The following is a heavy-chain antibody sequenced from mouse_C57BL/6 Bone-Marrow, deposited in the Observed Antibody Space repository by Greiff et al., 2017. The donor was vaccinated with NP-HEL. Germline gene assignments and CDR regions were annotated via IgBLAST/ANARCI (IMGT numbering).Heavy chain of an antibody. D-gene: IGHD1-1*01. CDR3: APLYYYGSSPFAY. CDR1: GYTFTSYW. V-gene: IGHV1-64*01. CDR2: IHPNRGST. J-gene: IGHJ3*01. Sequence: QVQLKQPGAELVKPGASVKLSCKASGYTFTSYWMHWVKQRPGQGLEWIGMIHPNRGSTNYNEQFKSKATLTVDKSSSPAYMQLSSLTSEDSAVYYCAPLYYYGSSPFAYWGQGTLVTVSA.